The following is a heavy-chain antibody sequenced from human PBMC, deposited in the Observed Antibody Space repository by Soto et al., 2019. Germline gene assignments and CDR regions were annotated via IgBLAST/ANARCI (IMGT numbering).Heavy chain of an antibody. CDR3: ARDLGMGDYGDY. V-gene: IGHV1-3*01. D-gene: IGHD1-20*01. CDR2: INAGNGNT. Sequence: ASVKVSCKASGYTFTSYAMHWVRQAPGQRLEWMGWINAGNGNTKYSQKFQGRVTITRDTSASTAYMELSSLRSEDTAVYYCARDLGMGDYGDYWGQGTLVTVSS. CDR1: GYTFTSYA. J-gene: IGHJ4*02.